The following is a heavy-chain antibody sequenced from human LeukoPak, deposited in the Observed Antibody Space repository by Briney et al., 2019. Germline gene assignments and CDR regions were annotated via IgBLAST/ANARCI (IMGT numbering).Heavy chain of an antibody. CDR3: TKDIDSGNYFAFDI. Sequence: AGGSLRLSCGASGFTFSNYAMSWVRQAPGKGLEWVSTISGSGSSTYYADSVKGRFTISRDISKKTLFLQMNSLRAEDTALYFCTKDIDSGNYFAFDIWGQGTMVIVSS. CDR2: ISGSGSST. V-gene: IGHV3-23*01. D-gene: IGHD1-26*01. CDR1: GFTFSNYA. J-gene: IGHJ3*02.